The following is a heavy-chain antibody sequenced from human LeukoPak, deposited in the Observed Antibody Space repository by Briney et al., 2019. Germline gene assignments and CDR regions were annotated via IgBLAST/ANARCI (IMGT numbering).Heavy chain of an antibody. V-gene: IGHV4-4*07. CDR3: ARDGTYCTNGVCYANWFDP. Sequence: SQTLSLTCTVSGGFISSYYWSWIRQPSGKGLELIGRIYTSGSTNYKPSLKSLVTMSVDTSKNQFSLKLSSVTAADTAVYYCARDGTYCTNGVCYANWFDPWGQGTLVTVSS. J-gene: IGHJ5*02. D-gene: IGHD2-8*01. CDR1: GGFISSYY. CDR2: IYTSGST.